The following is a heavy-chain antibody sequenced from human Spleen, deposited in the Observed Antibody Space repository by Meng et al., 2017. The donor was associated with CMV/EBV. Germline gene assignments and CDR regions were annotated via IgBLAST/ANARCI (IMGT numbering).Heavy chain of an antibody. CDR1: GFTFSSYG. Sequence: GESLKISCAASGFTFSSYGMHWVRQAPGKGLEWVTFIRYDGSNKYYADSVKGRFTTSRDNSKNTLYLQMDSLRAEDTAVYYCMGFCSGTRCPIGQGPNYWGQGTLVTVSS. CDR2: IRYDGSNK. V-gene: IGHV3-30*02. CDR3: MGFCSGTRCPIGQGPNY. D-gene: IGHD2-2*01. J-gene: IGHJ4*02.